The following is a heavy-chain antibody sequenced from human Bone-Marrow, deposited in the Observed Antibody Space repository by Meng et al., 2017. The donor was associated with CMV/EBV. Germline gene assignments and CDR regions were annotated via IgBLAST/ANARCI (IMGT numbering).Heavy chain of an antibody. CDR1: GFTFSDYY. J-gene: IGHJ4*02. CDR3: ATDVIYYDSSGSNY. CDR2: ISSSGSTI. D-gene: IGHD3-22*01. V-gene: IGHV3-11*04. Sequence: GGSLRLSCAASGFTFSDYYMSWIRQAPGKGLEWVSYISSSGSTIYYADSVKGRFTISRDNAKNSLYLQMNSLRAEDTAVYYCATDVIYYDSSGSNYWGQGTLVTVSS.